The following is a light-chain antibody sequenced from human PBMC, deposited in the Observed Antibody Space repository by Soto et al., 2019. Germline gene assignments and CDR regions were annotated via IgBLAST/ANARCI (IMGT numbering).Light chain of an antibody. Sequence: ALTQPASVSGSPGQSITISCTGTSSDVGSYNLVSWYQQHPGKAPKLMIYEGSKRPSGVSNRFSGSKSGNTASLTISGLQAEDEADYYFCSYAGSSNYVFGIGTKVTVL. J-gene: IGLJ1*01. CDR1: SSDVGSYNL. CDR2: EGS. CDR3: CSYAGSSNYV. V-gene: IGLV2-23*01.